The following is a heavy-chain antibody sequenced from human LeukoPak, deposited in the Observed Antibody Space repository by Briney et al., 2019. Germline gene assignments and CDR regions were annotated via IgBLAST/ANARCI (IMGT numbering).Heavy chain of an antibody. CDR2: IYYSGST. Sequence: SETLSLTCTVSGGSIRSSSYYWGWIRQPPGKGLEWTGSIYYSGSTYYNASLKSRGTISVDTSKNQFSLKLNSVTAADTAVYFCARQVVAVAGTGYFDYWGQGTLVTVSS. CDR1: GGSIRSSSYY. D-gene: IGHD6-19*01. J-gene: IGHJ4*02. CDR3: ARQVVAVAGTGYFDY. V-gene: IGHV4-39*01.